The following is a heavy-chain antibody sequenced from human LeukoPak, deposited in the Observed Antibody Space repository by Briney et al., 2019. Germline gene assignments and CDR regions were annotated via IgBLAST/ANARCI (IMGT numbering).Heavy chain of an antibody. D-gene: IGHD6-6*01. CDR2: IRYDGSDK. V-gene: IGHV3-30*02. CDR1: GFTFSSYG. J-gene: IGHJ4*02. Sequence: PGGSLRLSCAASGFTFSSYGMHWVRQAPGKGLEWVAFIRYDGSDKYYADSVKGRFTISRDNSKNTLYLQMNSLRAEDTAVYYCAKDRDGSSSSVLDYWGQGTLVTVSS. CDR3: AKDRDGSSSSVLDY.